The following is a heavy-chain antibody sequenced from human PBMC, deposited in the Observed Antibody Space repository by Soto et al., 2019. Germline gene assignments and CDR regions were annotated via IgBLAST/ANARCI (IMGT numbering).Heavy chain of an antibody. D-gene: IGHD3-10*01. CDR1: GYTFNRYG. CDR3: AREWDYGSGSADY. CDR2: ISAYNGNT. V-gene: IGHV1-18*01. Sequence: QVQLVQSGAEVKKPGASVKVSCKASGYTFNRYGISWVRQAPGQGLEWMGWISAYNGNTHYAQKLQGRVTMTTDTSTSIADMELRSMRSDDTSVYYCAREWDYGSGSADYWGQGTLVTVSS. J-gene: IGHJ4*02.